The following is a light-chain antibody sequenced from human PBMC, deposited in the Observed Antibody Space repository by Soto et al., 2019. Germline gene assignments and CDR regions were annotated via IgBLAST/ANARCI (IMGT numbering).Light chain of an antibody. CDR3: MQALQTPLT. Sequence: DIVMTQSPLSLPVTPGAPASISCRSSQSLLQSNGNNYLDWYLQKPGQSPQLLIYWGSNRASGVPDRFSGSGSGTDFTLKISRVEAEDVGVYYCMQALQTPLTFGQGTRLEIK. V-gene: IGKV2-28*01. J-gene: IGKJ5*01. CDR1: QSLLQSNGNNY. CDR2: WGS.